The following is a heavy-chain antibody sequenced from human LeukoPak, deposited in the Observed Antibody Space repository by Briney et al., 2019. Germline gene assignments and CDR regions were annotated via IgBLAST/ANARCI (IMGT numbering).Heavy chain of an antibody. CDR1: GGTFSTFP. CDR2: IIPIFGP. D-gene: IGHD3-22*01. CDR3: ATGKDRSGYYYSLDY. V-gene: IGHV1-69*13. Sequence: PWASVKVSCKASGGTFSTFPISWVRQAPGQGLEWIGGIIPIFGPNYAQKFQGRATISADLATATAYMELSSLTSEDTSVYYCATGKDRSGYYYSLDYWGQGTLVAVSS. J-gene: IGHJ4*02.